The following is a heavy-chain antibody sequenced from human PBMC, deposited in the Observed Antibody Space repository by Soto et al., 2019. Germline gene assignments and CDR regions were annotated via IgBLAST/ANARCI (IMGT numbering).Heavy chain of an antibody. CDR3: AKSHYDFWSGYYMVPFGY. J-gene: IGHJ4*02. Sequence: GGSLRLSCAASGFTFSSYGMHWVRQAPGKGLEWVAVISYDGSNKYYADSVKGRFTISRDNSKNTLYLQMNSLRAEDTAVYYCAKSHYDFWSGYYMVPFGYWGQGTLVTVSS. CDR1: GFTFSSYG. V-gene: IGHV3-30*18. CDR2: ISYDGSNK. D-gene: IGHD3-3*01.